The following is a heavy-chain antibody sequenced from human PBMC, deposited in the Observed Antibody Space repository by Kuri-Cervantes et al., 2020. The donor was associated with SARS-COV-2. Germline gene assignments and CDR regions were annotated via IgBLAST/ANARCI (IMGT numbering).Heavy chain of an antibody. CDR2: ISTSGGDT. V-gene: IGHV3-23*01. D-gene: IGHD5-24*01. CDR1: RFTFNKSD. Sequence: GESLKISCAASRFTFNKSDLIWVRQAPGKGLEWVSSISTSGGDTNYADSLKGRFTISRDNSKNTLYLQMNSLRVEDTAVYYCASVSTMGVSLDWGQGTLVTVSS. J-gene: IGHJ4*02. CDR3: ASVSTMGVSLD.